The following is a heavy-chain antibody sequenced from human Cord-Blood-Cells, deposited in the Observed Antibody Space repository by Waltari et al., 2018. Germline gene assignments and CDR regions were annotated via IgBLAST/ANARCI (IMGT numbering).Heavy chain of an antibody. Sequence: EVQLVESGGGLIQPGGSLRLSCAASGFTVSSNYMSWVRQAPGKGLEWVSVIYSGGSTYYADSVKGRFTISRDKSKNTLYLQMNSLRAEDTAVYYCARATSVVVPAAFDYWGQGTLVTVSS. D-gene: IGHD2-2*01. CDR2: IYSGGST. CDR3: ARATSVVVPAAFDY. J-gene: IGHJ4*02. V-gene: IGHV3-53*01. CDR1: GFTVSSNY.